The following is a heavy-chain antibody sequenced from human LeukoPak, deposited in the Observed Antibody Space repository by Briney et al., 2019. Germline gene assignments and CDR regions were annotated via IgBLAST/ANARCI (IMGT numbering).Heavy chain of an antibody. Sequence: SETLSLTCTVSGGSINNYYWSWIRQPPGKGLEWIGYIYYSGSTNYSPSLKSRVTISVDTSKNQFSLKLSSVTAAATAVYYCASLYSGSGTFLEPFDYWGQGTLVTVSS. J-gene: IGHJ4*02. CDR1: GGSINNYY. V-gene: IGHV4-59*08. CDR3: ASLYSGSGTFLEPFDY. CDR2: IYYSGST. D-gene: IGHD3-10*01.